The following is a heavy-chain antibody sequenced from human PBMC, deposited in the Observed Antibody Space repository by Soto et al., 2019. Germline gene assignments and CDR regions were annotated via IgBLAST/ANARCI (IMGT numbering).Heavy chain of an antibody. CDR2: IFPGDSDT. Sequence: GESLKISCKGSGYNFTNHWIGWVRQMPGKGLEWMGVIFPGDSDTRYSPSFQGQVTISADKSISTAYLQWSSLRASDTAMYYCARGYCTSISCYSTFNYWGQGTLVTVPS. CDR3: ARGYCTSISCYSTFNY. CDR1: GYNFTNHW. J-gene: IGHJ4*01. D-gene: IGHD2-2*01. V-gene: IGHV5-51*01.